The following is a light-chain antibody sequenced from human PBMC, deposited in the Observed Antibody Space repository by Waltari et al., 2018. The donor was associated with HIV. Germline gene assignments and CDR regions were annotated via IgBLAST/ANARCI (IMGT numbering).Light chain of an antibody. CDR1: HSLLYSPNNKNF. J-gene: IGKJ1*01. Sequence: DIVMTQTPDSLIVSPGERASINCRSNHSLLYSPNNKNFLVWYQQKPGQPPKLLIYWASSRESGVPARFSGSGSGTNFTLTISSLQPEDVATYFCQQYFSTPWTFGQGTKV. CDR3: QQYFSTPWT. V-gene: IGKV4-1*01. CDR2: WAS.